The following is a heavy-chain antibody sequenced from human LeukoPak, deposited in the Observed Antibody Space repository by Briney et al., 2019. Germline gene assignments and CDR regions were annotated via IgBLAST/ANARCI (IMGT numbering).Heavy chain of an antibody. Sequence: GGSLRLSCAASGFTFSSYSMNWVRQAPGKGLEWVSHLSSSRSYIYHAASVKRRFPLSRDNAQHPLYLQMNRLRAEDPAVYHCAREHSSWYPLHYWGQGTLVTVPP. J-gene: IGHJ4*02. V-gene: IGHV3-21*01. CDR3: AREHSSWYPLHY. D-gene: IGHD6-13*01. CDR2: LSSSRSYI. CDR1: GFTFSSYS.